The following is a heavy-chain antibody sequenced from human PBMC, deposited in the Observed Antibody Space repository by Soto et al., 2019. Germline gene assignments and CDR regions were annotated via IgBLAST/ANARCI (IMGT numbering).Heavy chain of an antibody. J-gene: IGHJ4*02. CDR2: ISAYNGNT. D-gene: IGHD6-19*01. V-gene: IGHV1-18*01. Sequence: EASVKVSCKASGYTFTNYGISWVRQAPGQGLEWMGWISAYNGNTNYAQKLQGRVTMTTDTSTSTAYMELRSLRSDDTAVYYCARGSFGIAVGGTMGHWGQGTLVTVSS. CDR1: GYTFTNYG. CDR3: ARGSFGIAVGGTMGH.